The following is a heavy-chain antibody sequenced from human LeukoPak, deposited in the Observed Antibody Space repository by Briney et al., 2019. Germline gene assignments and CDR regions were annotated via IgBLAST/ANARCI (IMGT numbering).Heavy chain of an antibody. CDR2: LSDSGGST. Sequence: GGSLRLSCAASGFTFTNYWMSWVRQAPGKGLEWVSALSDSGGSTFYADSVKGRFTISRDNSKNTLYLQMDRLRAEDTALYYCAKGGAVSSKSITLVRGTRRYYYYMDVWGKGTTVTISS. CDR1: GFTFTNYW. CDR3: AKGGAVSSKSITLVRGTRRYYYYMDV. D-gene: IGHD3-10*01. J-gene: IGHJ6*03. V-gene: IGHV3-23*01.